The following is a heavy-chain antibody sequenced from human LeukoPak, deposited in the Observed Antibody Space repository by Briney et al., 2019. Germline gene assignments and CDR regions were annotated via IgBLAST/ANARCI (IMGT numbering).Heavy chain of an antibody. CDR1: GGSISSDCYT. J-gene: IGHJ5*02. Sequence: SETLSLTCAVSGGSISSDCYTWSWIPQPPGQGLEGNGYIYGSGNNYYNPSLKSRVTISVHRSKNQFSLKLSSVTAAYTAVYYCARGKIVVVPAAIWFDPWGQGTLVTVSS. CDR3: ARGKIVVVPAAIWFDP. CDR2: IYGSGNN. D-gene: IGHD2-2*01. V-gene: IGHV4-30-2*01.